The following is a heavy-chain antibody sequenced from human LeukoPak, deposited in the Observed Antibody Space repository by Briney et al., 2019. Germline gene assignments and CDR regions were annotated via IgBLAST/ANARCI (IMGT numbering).Heavy chain of an antibody. D-gene: IGHD6-19*01. CDR3: ARTYSSGWYAGGYFQH. CDR2: IYYSGST. CDR1: GGSISSYY. J-gene: IGHJ1*01. Sequence: SETLSLTCTVSGGSISSYYWSWIRQPPGKELEWIGYIYYSGSTNYNPSLKSRVTISVDTSKNQFSLKLSSVTAADTAVYYCARTYSSGWYAGGYFQHWGQGTLVTVSS. V-gene: IGHV4-59*01.